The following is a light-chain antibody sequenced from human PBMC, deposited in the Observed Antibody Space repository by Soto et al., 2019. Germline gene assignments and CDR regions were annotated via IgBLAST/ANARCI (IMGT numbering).Light chain of an antibody. CDR2: GAS. CDR1: QSVSSSY. V-gene: IGKV3-20*01. CDR3: QQYGSSPSIT. Sequence: EIVLTQSPGTLSLSPGERATLSCRASQSVSSSYLAWYQQKPGQAPRLLIYGASSRATGLTDRFSDSGSGTDYTLTISRLEPEDFAVYYCQQYGSSPSITFGQGTRLEIK. J-gene: IGKJ5*01.